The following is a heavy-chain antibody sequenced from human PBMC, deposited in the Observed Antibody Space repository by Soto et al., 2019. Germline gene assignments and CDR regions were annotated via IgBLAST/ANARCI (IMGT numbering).Heavy chain of an antibody. J-gene: IGHJ4*02. Sequence: GGSLRLSCAASGFTFSSYAMHWVRQAPGKGLEWVAVISYDGSNKYYADSVKGRFTISRDNSKNTLYLQMNSLRAEDTAVYYCARGDSGVRVWGQGTLVTVSS. CDR3: ARGDSGVRV. D-gene: IGHD1-26*01. CDR1: GFTFSSYA. CDR2: ISYDGSNK. V-gene: IGHV3-30-3*01.